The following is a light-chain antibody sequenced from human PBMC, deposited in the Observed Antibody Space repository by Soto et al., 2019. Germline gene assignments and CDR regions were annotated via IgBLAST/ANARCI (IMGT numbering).Light chain of an antibody. J-gene: IGLJ2*01. CDR3: GTWDSSLSAHVV. Sequence: QSVLTQPHSVSAAPGQKVTISCSGSSSNIGNNYVSWYQQRPGTAPKLLIYDNNKRPSGIPDRFSGSKSGTSATLGITGLQTGDEADYYCGTWDSSLSAHVVFGGGTKLTV. CDR1: SSNIGNNY. CDR2: DNN. V-gene: IGLV1-51*01.